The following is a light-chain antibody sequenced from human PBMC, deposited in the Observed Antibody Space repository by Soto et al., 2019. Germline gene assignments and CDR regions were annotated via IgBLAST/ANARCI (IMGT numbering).Light chain of an antibody. J-gene: IGLJ3*02. CDR2: LDRSGSY. CDR1: SGHSTYI. CDR3: ETWYSNTHKV. V-gene: IGLV4-60*02. Sequence: QSVLTQSSSASASLGSSVKLTCILSSGHSTYIIAWHQQQPGKAPRFLMTLDRSGSYNRGSGVPDRFTGSSSVADRYHTISYVLFQYEVDSYCETWYSNTHKVFGGGT.